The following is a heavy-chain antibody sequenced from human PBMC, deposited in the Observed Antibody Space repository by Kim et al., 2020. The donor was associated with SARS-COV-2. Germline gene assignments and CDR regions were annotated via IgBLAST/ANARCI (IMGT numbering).Heavy chain of an antibody. D-gene: IGHD4-17*01. CDR3: SRDLVDYGDYVFDY. Sequence: GGSLRLSCAASGFTFSSYSMNWVRQAPGKGLEWVSSISSSSSYIYYADSVKGRFTISRDNAKNSLYLQMNSLGAEDTAVYYWSRDLVDYGDYVFDYWGQGTLVTVSS. CDR1: GFTFSSYS. CDR2: ISSSSSYI. V-gene: IGHV3-21*01. J-gene: IGHJ4*02.